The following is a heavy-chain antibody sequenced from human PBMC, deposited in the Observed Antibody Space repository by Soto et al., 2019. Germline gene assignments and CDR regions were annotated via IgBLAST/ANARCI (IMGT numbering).Heavy chain of an antibody. CDR2: ISGSGTTT. V-gene: IGHV3-23*01. Sequence: EVQLLESGGGLVQPGGSLRLSCATSGFTFNNFAMTWVRQAPGKGLEWVSVISGSGTTTYYADSVKGRFTISRDNSKNTRYLQMNSLRGEDTAIYYCAKDSRGNSPRTFDPWGQGTLVTVSS. J-gene: IGHJ5*02. D-gene: IGHD2-2*01. CDR1: GFTFNNFA. CDR3: AKDSRGNSPRTFDP.